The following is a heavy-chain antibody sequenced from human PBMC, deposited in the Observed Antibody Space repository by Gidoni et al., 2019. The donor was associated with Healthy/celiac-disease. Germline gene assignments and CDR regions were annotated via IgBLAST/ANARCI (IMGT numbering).Heavy chain of an antibody. CDR1: GGAFSSSA. CDR2: IIPIFGTA. D-gene: IGHD3-22*01. Sequence: QVQRVQSGAEVKQPGSSVTVSCKASGGAFSSSAISWVRQAPGQGLEWMGGIIPIFGTANYAQKFQSRVTITADESTSTAYMELSSLRSEDTAVYYCARSDDSSGSSYYFDYWGQGTLVTVSS. J-gene: IGHJ4*02. V-gene: IGHV1-69*01. CDR3: ARSDDSSGSSYYFDY.